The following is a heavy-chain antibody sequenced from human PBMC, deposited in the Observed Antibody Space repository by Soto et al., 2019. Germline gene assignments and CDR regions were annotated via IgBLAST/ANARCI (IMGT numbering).Heavy chain of an antibody. Sequence: PXESLKISLRTAGYRFTAYWSAWVRQMTGKGLEWMGIIFPSDSDTRYSPSFQGQVTISADRSTSTVFLQWASLKASDTAVYFCARKDKSGYFNWFDPWGQGTLVTVSS. J-gene: IGHJ5*02. CDR2: IFPSDSDT. CDR1: GYRFTAYW. V-gene: IGHV5-51*01. CDR3: ARKDKSGYFNWFDP. D-gene: IGHD3-22*01.